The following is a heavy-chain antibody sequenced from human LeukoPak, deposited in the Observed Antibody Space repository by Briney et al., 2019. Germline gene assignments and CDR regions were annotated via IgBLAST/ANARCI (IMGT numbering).Heavy chain of an antibody. D-gene: IGHD2-8*02. V-gene: IGHV3-21*01. CDR3: ASDSSWSFDN. CDR2: ISSSSSSI. Sequence: PGGSLRLSCAASGFTFSSYTMNWVRQAPGKGLEWVSSISSSSSSIYYADSVKGRFTISRDNAKNSLYLQMNSLRAEDTAVYYCASDSSWSFDNWGQGTVVTVSS. CDR1: GFTFSSYT. J-gene: IGHJ4*02.